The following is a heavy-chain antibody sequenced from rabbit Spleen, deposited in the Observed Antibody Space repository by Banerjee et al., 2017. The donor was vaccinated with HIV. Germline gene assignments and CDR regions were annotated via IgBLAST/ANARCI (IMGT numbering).Heavy chain of an antibody. CDR2: IWTGNGGAT. V-gene: IGHV1S45*01. Sequence: QEQLEESGGDLVKPEGSLTLTCTASGFSFSGNYWICWVRQAPGKGLEWIGCIWTGNGGATYYASWVNGRFTISKTSSTTVTLQRTSLTAADTATYFCAREDNSVGNWQFNLWGPGTLVTVS. J-gene: IGHJ4*01. CDR1: GFSFSGNYW. CDR3: AREDNSVGNWQFNL.